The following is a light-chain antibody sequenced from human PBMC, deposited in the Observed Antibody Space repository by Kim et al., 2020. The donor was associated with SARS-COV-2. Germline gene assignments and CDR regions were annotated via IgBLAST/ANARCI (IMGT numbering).Light chain of an antibody. Sequence: IAIACTGTSSDVGGYNYVSWYQQHPGKAPKLMIYDVYKRPSGVSNRFSGSKSGNTASLTISGLQAEDEADYYCSSYTLSSTSLYVFGTGTKVTVL. J-gene: IGLJ1*01. V-gene: IGLV2-14*03. CDR1: SSDVGGYNY. CDR2: DVY. CDR3: SSYTLSSTSLYV.